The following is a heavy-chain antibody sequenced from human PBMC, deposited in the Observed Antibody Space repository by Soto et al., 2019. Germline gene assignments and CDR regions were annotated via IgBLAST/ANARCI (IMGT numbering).Heavy chain of an antibody. CDR1: GFTFSSYW. CDR3: ARDVGPVVVVAARDYYYMDV. J-gene: IGHJ6*03. CDR2: IKQDGSGK. D-gene: IGHD2-15*01. Sequence: GGSLRLSCAASGFTFSSYWMSWVRQAPGKGLEWVANIKQDGSGKYYVDSVKGRFTISRDNAKNSLYLQMNSLRAEDTAVYYCARDVGPVVVVAARDYYYMDVWGKGTTVTVSS. V-gene: IGHV3-7*01.